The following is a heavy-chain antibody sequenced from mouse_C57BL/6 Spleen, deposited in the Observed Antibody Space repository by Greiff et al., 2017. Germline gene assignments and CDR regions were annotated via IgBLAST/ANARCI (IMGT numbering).Heavy chain of an antibody. CDR2: INPGSGGT. V-gene: IGHV1-54*01. CDR3: ARTADDYDGFAY. J-gene: IGHJ3*01. D-gene: IGHD2-4*01. CDR1: GYAFTNYL. Sequence: QVQLQQSGAELVRPGTSVKVSCKASGYAFTNYLIEWVKQRPGQGLEWIGVINPGSGGTNYNEKFKGKGTLTADKSSSTAYMQLSSLTSEDSAVYFCARTADDYDGFAYWGQGTLVTVSA.